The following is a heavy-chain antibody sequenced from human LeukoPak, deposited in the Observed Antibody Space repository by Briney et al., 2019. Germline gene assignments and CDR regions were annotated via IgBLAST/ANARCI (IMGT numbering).Heavy chain of an antibody. CDR2: ISYDGSNK. J-gene: IGHJ6*02. Sequence: PGRSLRLSCAASGFTFSSYGMHWVRRAPGKGLEWVAVISYDGSNKYYADSVKGRFTISRDNSKNTLYLQMNSLRAEDTAVYYCAKGALLWFQVHYYYYGMDVWGQGTTVTVSS. CDR3: AKGALLWFQVHYYYYGMDV. D-gene: IGHD3-10*01. V-gene: IGHV3-30*18. CDR1: GFTFSSYG.